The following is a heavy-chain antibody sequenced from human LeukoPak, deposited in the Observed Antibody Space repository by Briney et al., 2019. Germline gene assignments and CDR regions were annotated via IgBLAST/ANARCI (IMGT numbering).Heavy chain of an antibody. D-gene: IGHD5/OR15-5a*01. CDR2: ISGSTYDT. J-gene: IGHJ4*02. Sequence: AGGSLRLSCAVSGFTFSDYGMSWVRQAPGEGLEWVSSISGSTYDTNYGDSVKGRFTISRDNSKNTLHLQMNSLRAEHTAIYYCAKVRLSTLGGRGFDYWGQGTLVTVSS. CDR1: GFTFSDYG. CDR3: AKVRLSTLGGRGFDY. V-gene: IGHV3-23*01.